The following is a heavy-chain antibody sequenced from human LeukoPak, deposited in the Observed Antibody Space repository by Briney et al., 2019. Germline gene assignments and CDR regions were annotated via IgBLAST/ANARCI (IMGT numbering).Heavy chain of an antibody. CDR3: AREVKTGATRFFDY. V-gene: IGHV3-21*01. D-gene: IGHD1-7*01. J-gene: IGHJ4*02. Sequence: GGSLRLSCAASGFPFGSYAMNWVRQAPGKGLEWVSSISSSSSYIYYADSVKGRFTISRDNAKNSLYLQMNSLRAEDTAVYYCAREVKTGATRFFDYWGQGALVTVSS. CDR1: GFPFGSYA. CDR2: ISSSSSYI.